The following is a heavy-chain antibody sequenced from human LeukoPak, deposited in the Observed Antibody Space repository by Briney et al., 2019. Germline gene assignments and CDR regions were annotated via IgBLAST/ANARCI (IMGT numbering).Heavy chain of an antibody. CDR3: ARDGSNYDILTGYMDYYGMVV. D-gene: IGHD3-9*01. Sequence: GGSLRLSCAASGFTFSSCSMNWVRQAPGKGLEWVSSISSSSSYIYYADSVKGRFTISRDNAKNSLYLQMNSLRAEDTAVYYCARDGSNYDILTGYMDYYGMVVWGQGTTVTVSS. CDR1: GFTFSSCS. V-gene: IGHV3-21*01. J-gene: IGHJ6*02. CDR2: ISSSSSYI.